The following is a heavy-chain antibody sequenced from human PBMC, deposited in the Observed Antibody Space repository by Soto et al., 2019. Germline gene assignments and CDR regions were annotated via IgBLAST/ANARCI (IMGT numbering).Heavy chain of an antibody. J-gene: IGHJ6*02. Sequence: QVQLVESGGGVVQPGRSLRLSCAASGFTFSSYAMHWVRQAPGKGLEWVAVISYDGSNKYYADSVKGRFTISRDNSKNTLYLQMNSLRAEDTAVYYCARERYSYGYYYYGMDVWGQGTTVTVSS. CDR3: ARERYSYGYYYYGMDV. CDR1: GFTFSSYA. CDR2: ISYDGSNK. D-gene: IGHD5-18*01. V-gene: IGHV3-30-3*01.